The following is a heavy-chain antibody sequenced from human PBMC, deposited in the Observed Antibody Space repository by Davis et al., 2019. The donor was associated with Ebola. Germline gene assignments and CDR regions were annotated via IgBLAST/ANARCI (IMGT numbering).Heavy chain of an antibody. CDR3: ARDLGGIAARPGWFDP. V-gene: IGHV1-3*01. D-gene: IGHD6-6*01. J-gene: IGHJ5*02. CDR2: INAGNGNT. Sequence: AASVKVSCKASGYTFTSYAMHWVRQAPGQRLEWMGWINAGNGNTKYSQKFQGRVTITRDTSASTAYMELSSLRSEDTAVYYCARDLGGIAARPGWFDPWGQGTLVTVSS. CDR1: GYTFTSYA.